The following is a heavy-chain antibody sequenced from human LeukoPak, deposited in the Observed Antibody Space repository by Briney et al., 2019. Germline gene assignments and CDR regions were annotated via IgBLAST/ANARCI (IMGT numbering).Heavy chain of an antibody. CDR3: TRHAARYCSGGSCYGNDY. V-gene: IGHV3-73*01. D-gene: IGHD2-15*01. CDR1: GFTFSGSA. J-gene: IGHJ4*02. Sequence: PEGSLRLSCAASGFTFSGSAMHWVRQASGKGLEWVGRIRSKANSYATAYAASVKGRFTISRDDSKNTAYLQMNSLKTEDTAVYYCTRHAARYCSGGSCYGNDYWGQGTLVTVSS. CDR2: IRSKANSYAT.